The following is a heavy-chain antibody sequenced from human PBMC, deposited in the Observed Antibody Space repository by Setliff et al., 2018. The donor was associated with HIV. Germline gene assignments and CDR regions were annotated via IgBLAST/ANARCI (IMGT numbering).Heavy chain of an antibody. CDR1: GDTFRTYG. CDR3: ARRFTSYSGTYHTFDF. CDR2: IIPLFGTT. V-gene: IGHV1-69*13. D-gene: IGHD1-26*01. J-gene: IGHJ3*01. Sequence: ASVKVSCKASGDTFRTYGISWLKQAPGQGLEWVGEIIPLFGTTSDARKFQGRVTITADDSTTTAYMELSSLRSDDTAVYYCARRFTSYSGTYHTFDFWGQGTMVTVSS.